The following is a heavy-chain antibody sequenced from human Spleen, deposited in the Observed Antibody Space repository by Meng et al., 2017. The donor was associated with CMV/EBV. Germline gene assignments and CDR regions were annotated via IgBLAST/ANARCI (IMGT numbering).Heavy chain of an antibody. J-gene: IGHJ4*02. D-gene: IGHD1-26*01. CDR2: ISYDGSNQ. Sequence: GESLKISCAASRFNFGIHPMYWVRQAPGKGLEWVAVISYDGSNQDYADSVKGRFAISRDNSKNTLYLQVNSLRVEDTAVYYCAKSHLPSGRIAGGRFDHWGQGTLVTVSS. V-gene: IGHV3-30*09. CDR1: RFNFGIHP. CDR3: AKSHLPSGRIAGGRFDH.